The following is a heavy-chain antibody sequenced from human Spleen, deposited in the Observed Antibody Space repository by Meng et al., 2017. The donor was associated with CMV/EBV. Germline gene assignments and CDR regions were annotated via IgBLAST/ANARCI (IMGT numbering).Heavy chain of an antibody. CDR3: ARAQVYYFDS. V-gene: IGHV3-21*01. J-gene: IGHJ4*02. D-gene: IGHD2-8*01. CDR2: ISSSSSYI. CDR1: GFTFSSYS. Sequence: GGSLRLSCAASGFTFSSYSMNWVRQAPGKGLEWVSSISSSSSYIYYADSVKGRFTISRDNAKNSLYLQMSSLRAEETALYYCARAQVYYFDSWGQGTLVTVST.